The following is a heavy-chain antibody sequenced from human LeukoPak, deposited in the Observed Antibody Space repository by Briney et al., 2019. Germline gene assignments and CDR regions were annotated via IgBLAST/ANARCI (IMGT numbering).Heavy chain of an antibody. V-gene: IGHV1-2*02. Sequence: ASVKVSCKASGYTFTGYYMHWVRQAPGQGLEWMGWINPNSGGTNYAQKFQGRVTMTRDTSISAAYMELSRLRSDDTAVYYCARPHLDPYYFDYWGQGTLVTVSS. CDR3: ARPHLDPYYFDY. CDR1: GYTFTGYY. CDR2: INPNSGGT. J-gene: IGHJ4*02.